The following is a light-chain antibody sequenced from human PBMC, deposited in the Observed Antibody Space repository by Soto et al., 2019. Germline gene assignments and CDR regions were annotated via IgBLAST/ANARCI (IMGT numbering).Light chain of an antibody. V-gene: IGLV2-8*01. Sequence: SVLPQPPSASGSPGQSVTISCTGTSSDVGGYNYVSWYQQHPGKVPKLMICEVTKRPSGVPDRFSGSKSGDTASLTVSGLQAEDEADYYCSSYAGSNNYVFGTGTKVTVL. CDR2: EVT. CDR1: SSDVGGYNY. J-gene: IGLJ1*01. CDR3: SSYAGSNNYV.